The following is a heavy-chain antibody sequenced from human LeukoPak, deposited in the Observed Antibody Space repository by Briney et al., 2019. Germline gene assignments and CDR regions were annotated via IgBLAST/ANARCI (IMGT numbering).Heavy chain of an antibody. Sequence: SETLSLTCAVYGGSFSGYYWSWIRQPPGKGLEWIGYIYYSGSTNYNPSLKSRVTISVDTSKNQFSLKLSSVTAADTAVYYCARVGLGYCSSTSCYDGAFDIWGQGTMVTVSS. CDR2: IYYSGST. CDR3: ARVGLGYCSSTSCYDGAFDI. V-gene: IGHV4-59*01. D-gene: IGHD2-2*01. CDR1: GGSFSGYY. J-gene: IGHJ3*02.